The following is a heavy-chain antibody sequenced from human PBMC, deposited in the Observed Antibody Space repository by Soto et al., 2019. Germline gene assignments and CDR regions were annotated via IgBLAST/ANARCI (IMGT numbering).Heavy chain of an antibody. J-gene: IGHJ3*01. D-gene: IGHD6-19*01. CDR2: IVPLPGTT. V-gene: IGHV1-69*01. CDR3: ASGVGGLGGSSGWPDYAFDV. CDR1: GGTFTKYA. Sequence: QVQLVQSGAAVRKPGSSVKVSCKASGGTFTKYAITWVRQAPRQGPEWMGGIVPLPGTTNYAQKFLGRVTISADASTSTAYLELGSLRSEDTAVYYGASGVGGLGGSSGWPDYAFDVWGQGTMVIVSS.